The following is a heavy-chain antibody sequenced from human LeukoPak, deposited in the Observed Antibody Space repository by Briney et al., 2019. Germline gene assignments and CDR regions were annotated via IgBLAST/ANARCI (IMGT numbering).Heavy chain of an antibody. CDR1: GXDXSXNX. D-gene: IGHD3-3*01. V-gene: IGHV3-74*01. J-gene: IGHJ4*02. CDR3: AKDHYWSIDY. CDR2: IKGDGIST. Sequence: GXXLXXSCXASGXDXSXNXXHXVRHAPGQXLVWVSRIKGDGISTNYADSVKGRFTISRDIAKNTLYLQMNSLRAEDTGVYYCAKDHYWSIDYWGRGTLVTVSS.